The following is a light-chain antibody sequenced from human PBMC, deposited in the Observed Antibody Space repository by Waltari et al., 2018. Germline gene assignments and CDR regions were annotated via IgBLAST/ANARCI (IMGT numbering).Light chain of an antibody. Sequence: DIQMTQSPSTLSDSVGDRVTITYRASQTITNWLAWYQQKPGEAPKLLFYNASTLDMGVQSRFNGSGSVTEFTLTNSCLQPVDFATYYCPQYDNYPYTLGQGTKLEIK. CDR2: NAS. V-gene: IGKV1-5*03. J-gene: IGKJ2*01. CDR3: PQYDNYPYT. CDR1: QTITNW.